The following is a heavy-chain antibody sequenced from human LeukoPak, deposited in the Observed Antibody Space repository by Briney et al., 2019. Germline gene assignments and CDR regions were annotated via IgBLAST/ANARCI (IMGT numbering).Heavy chain of an antibody. Sequence: PSETLSLTCTVSGDSISSGDYYWSWIRQPAGKGLEWIGRISSSGSTNYNPSLKSRVTISVDTSKNQFSLKLSSVTAADTAVYYCARHGLWELHGDWGQGTLVTVSS. CDR3: ARHGLWELHGD. CDR1: GDSISSGDYY. CDR2: ISSSGST. V-gene: IGHV4-61*02. J-gene: IGHJ4*02. D-gene: IGHD1-7*01.